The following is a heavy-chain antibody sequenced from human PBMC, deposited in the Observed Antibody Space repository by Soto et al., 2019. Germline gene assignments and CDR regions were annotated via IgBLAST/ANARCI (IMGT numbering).Heavy chain of an antibody. D-gene: IGHD3-22*01. CDR1: GFTFSSYS. V-gene: IGHV3-48*01. CDR2: ISSSSSTI. Sequence: GSLRLSCAASGFTFSSYSMNWVRQAPGKGLEWVSYISSSSSTIYYADSVKGRFTISRDNAKNSLYLQMNSLRAEDTAVYYCARAGGHYDSSGYYAYWGQGTLVTVSS. CDR3: ARAGGHYDSSGYYAY. J-gene: IGHJ4*02.